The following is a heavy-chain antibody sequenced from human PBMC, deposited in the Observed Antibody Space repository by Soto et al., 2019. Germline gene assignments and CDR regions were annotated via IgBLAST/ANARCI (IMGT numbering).Heavy chain of an antibody. CDR3: FGGNGGPQ. CDR1: YFTCRNYW. D-gene: IGHD3-16*01. V-gene: IGHV3-7*03. Sequence: PGGSLRLSCATSYFTCRNYWRNWVRQAPGKGLEWVANIKPDGSATNYVDSVKGRFTISRDNVRNSVSLQMNSLRVEDTAVYFCFGGNGGPQWGQGTLVTVSS. CDR2: IKPDGSAT. J-gene: IGHJ4*02.